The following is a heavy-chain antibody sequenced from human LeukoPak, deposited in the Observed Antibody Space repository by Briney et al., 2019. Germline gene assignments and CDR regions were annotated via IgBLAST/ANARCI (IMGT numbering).Heavy chain of an antibody. CDR3: ARDRELLYFDY. J-gene: IGHJ4*02. D-gene: IGHD1-26*01. CDR2: IIPIFGTA. CDR1: GYTFTDYY. Sequence: SVKVSCKVSGYTFTDYYMHWVQQAPGQGLEWMGRIIPIFGTANYAQKFQGRVTITTDESTSTAYMELSSLRSEDTAVYYCARDRELLYFDYWGQGTLVTVSS. V-gene: IGHV1-69*05.